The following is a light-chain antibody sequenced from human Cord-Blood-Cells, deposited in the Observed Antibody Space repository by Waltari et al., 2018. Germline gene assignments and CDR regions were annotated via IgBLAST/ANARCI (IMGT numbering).Light chain of an antibody. J-gene: IGKJ4*01. Sequence: DIQMTQSPSSLSASVIDRVTITCRASQSISSYLNWYQQKPGKAPKLLIYDASSLQSGVPSRFSGSGSGTDFTLTISSLQPEDFATYYCQQNYSTPLTFGGGTKVEIK. CDR3: QQNYSTPLT. CDR2: DAS. CDR1: QSISSY. V-gene: IGKV1-39*01.